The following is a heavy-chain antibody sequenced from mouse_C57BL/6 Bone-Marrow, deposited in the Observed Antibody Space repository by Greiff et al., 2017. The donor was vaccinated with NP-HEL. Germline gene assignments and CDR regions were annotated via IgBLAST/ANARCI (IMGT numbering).Heavy chain of an antibody. CDR3: AGGPITTVVDTDFDY. J-gene: IGHJ2*01. Sequence: QLKQPGPELVKPGASVKLSCKASGYTFPSYWMHWVTQRPGQGLEWIGNINPSNGGTNYNEKFKSKATLTVDKSSSTAYMQLSSQTSEDSAVYYSAGGPITTVVDTDFDYWGQGNTLTVSS. CDR2: INPSNGGT. V-gene: IGHV1-53*01. CDR1: GYTFPSYW. D-gene: IGHD1-1*01.